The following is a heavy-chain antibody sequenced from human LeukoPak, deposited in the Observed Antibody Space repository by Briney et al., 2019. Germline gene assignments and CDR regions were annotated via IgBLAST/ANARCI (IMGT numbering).Heavy chain of an antibody. J-gene: IGHJ4*02. D-gene: IGHD2-15*01. CDR3: ARYVVTPYYFDY. CDR2: IYYSGST. V-gene: IGHV4-39*01. Sequence: SETLSLTCTVSGASLSSSNIYWGWIRQPPGKGLEWIGTIYYSGSTYYNPSLKSRVTIAVDTSKNQFSLKLSSVTAADTAVYYCARYVVTPYYFDYWGQGTLVTVSS. CDR1: GASLSSSNIY.